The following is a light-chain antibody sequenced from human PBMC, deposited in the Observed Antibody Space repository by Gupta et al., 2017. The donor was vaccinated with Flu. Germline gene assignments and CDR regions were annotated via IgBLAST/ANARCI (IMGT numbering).Light chain of an antibody. V-gene: IGKV3-11*01. Sequence: EIVLTQSPATLSLSPGERATLSCRASQSVSSYLDWYQQKPGQAPRLLIYDASNRANGIPDRFSGSGSGTDFTLTSSHLESEDSAVYYGHQRYSLRAFGQGTKVEIK. CDR2: DAS. CDR1: QSVSSY. CDR3: HQRYSLRA. J-gene: IGKJ1*01.